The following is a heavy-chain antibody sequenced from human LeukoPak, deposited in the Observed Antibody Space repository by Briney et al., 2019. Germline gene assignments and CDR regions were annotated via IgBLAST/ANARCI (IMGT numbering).Heavy chain of an antibody. Sequence: GESLKISCNGSGYSFATYWSGWVRQMPGKGLEWMGDIYPQDSDTKYSPSFQGQVTISADTSLNTAYLHWNSLQASDTAIYFCARRHSYCTSSSCYLYFDNWGQGALVTVSS. J-gene: IGHJ4*02. D-gene: IGHD2-2*01. V-gene: IGHV5-51*01. CDR3: ARRHSYCTSSSCYLYFDN. CDR1: GYSFATYW. CDR2: IYPQDSDT.